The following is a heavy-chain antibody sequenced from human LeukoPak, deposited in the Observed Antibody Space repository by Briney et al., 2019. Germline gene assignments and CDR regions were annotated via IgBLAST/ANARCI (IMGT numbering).Heavy chain of an antibody. J-gene: IGHJ6*02. CDR3: ARGGRVATYYYGMDV. V-gene: IGHV1-69*13. CDR2: IIPIFSTA. Sequence: ASVKVSCKASGGTFSSYAISWVRQAPGQGLEWMGGIIPIFSTANYAQKFQGRVTITADESTSTAYMELSSLRSEDTAVYYCARGGRVATYYYGMDVWGQGTTVTVSS. D-gene: IGHD1-26*01. CDR1: GGTFSSYA.